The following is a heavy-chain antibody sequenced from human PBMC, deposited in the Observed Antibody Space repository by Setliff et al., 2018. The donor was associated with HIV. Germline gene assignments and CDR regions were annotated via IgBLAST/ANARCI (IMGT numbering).Heavy chain of an antibody. CDR1: GGSISSYY. D-gene: IGHD6-19*01. CDR2: IYYSGST. Sequence: SETLSLTCTVSGGSISSYYWSWIRQPPGKGLEWIGYIYYSGSTTYNPSLESRVTISIDTSKNQFSLKLSSVTAADTAVYYCAKTYSSGWYGYYYMDVWGKGTTVTVSS. V-gene: IGHV4-59*08. J-gene: IGHJ6*03. CDR3: AKTYSSGWYGYYYMDV.